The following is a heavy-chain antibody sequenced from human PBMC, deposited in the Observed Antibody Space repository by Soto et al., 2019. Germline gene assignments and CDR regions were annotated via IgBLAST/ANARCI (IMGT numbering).Heavy chain of an antibody. CDR2: IYYSGST. D-gene: IGHD3-10*01. CDR3: ERGGYYGSGDVGYWYFDL. CDR1: GGSISSYY. J-gene: IGHJ2*01. V-gene: IGHV4-59*01. Sequence: PSETLSLTCTVSGGSISSYYWSWIRQPPGKGLEWIGYIYYSGSTNYNPSLKSRVTISVDTSKNQFSLKLSSVTAADTAVYYCERGGYYGSGDVGYWYFDLWGRGTLVT.